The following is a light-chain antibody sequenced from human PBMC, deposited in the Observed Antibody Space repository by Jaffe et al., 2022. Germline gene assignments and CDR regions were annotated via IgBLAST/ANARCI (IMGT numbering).Light chain of an antibody. J-gene: IGKJ1*01. Sequence: DILMTQSPSTLSASVGDRVTITCRASQRIGDWLAWYQLKPGKAPKLLMSKASALHTGVPSRFSGGGFGTQFTLTISSLQPDDFATYSCQHYYHYSGTFGQGTRVEIK. V-gene: IGKV1-5*03. CDR1: QRIGDW. CDR3: QHYYHYSGT. CDR2: KAS.